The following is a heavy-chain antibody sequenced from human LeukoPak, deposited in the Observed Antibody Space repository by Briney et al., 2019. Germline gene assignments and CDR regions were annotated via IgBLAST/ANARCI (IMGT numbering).Heavy chain of an antibody. V-gene: IGHV4-34*01. J-gene: IGHJ4*02. CDR1: GGSFSGYY. D-gene: IGHD6-19*01. Sequence: SETLSLTCAVYGGSFSGYYWSWIRQPPGKGLEWIGEINHSGSTNYNPSLKSRVTISVDTSKNQFSLKLSPVTAADTAVYYCARGRSIGIAVAGPFDYWGQGTLVTVSS. CDR3: ARGRSIGIAVAGPFDY. CDR2: INHSGST.